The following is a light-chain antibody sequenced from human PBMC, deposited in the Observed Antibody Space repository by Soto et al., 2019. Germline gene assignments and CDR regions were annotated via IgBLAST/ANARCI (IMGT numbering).Light chain of an antibody. V-gene: IGKV1-5*01. CDR1: QSVTVW. J-gene: IGKJ1*01. CDR3: HQYSGSPPT. Sequence: DIQMTQSPSTLSASLGDRVTITCRASQSVTVWLAWYQQKPGKAPRLLIYDDSRLESGVPSRFSGSASGTEFTLTISSLQPDDFATYYCHQYSGSPPTFGQGTKVEF. CDR2: DDS.